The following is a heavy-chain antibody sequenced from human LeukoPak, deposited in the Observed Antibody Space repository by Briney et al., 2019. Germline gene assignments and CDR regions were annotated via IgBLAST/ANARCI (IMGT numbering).Heavy chain of an antibody. J-gene: IGHJ4*02. CDR1: GFTFSFYS. CDR2: ISSSGSSI. CDR3: ARAKRSGFDY. V-gene: IGHV3-48*01. Sequence: GGSLRLSCAASGFTFSFYSMNWVRQAPGKGLEWVSYISSSGSSISYADSVKGRFTISRDNAKNSLYLQMNSLRAEDTAVYYCARAKRSGFDYWGQGTLVTVSS.